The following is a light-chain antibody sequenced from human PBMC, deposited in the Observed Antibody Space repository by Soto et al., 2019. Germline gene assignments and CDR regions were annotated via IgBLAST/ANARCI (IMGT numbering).Light chain of an antibody. V-gene: IGLV1-47*01. CDR1: SSNIGSNY. Sequence: QSVLTQPPSASGTPGQRVTISCSGSSSNIGSNYVYWYQQLPGTVPQLLIYRNNERPSGVPDRFSGSKSGTSASLAISGLRSEDEADYDCAAWDDSLSGVVFGGGTKVTVL. CDR2: RNN. CDR3: AAWDDSLSGVV. J-gene: IGLJ2*01.